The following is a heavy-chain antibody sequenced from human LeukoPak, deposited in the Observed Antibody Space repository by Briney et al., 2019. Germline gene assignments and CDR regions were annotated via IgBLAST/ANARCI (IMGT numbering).Heavy chain of an antibody. CDR2: ISPYNGNT. V-gene: IGHV1-18*01. J-gene: IGHJ4*02. CDR3: ARDRQCGY. D-gene: IGHD2-21*01. CDR1: GYTFTSYA. Sequence: VASVKVSCKASGYTFTSYAISWVRQAPGQGLEWMGWISPYNGNTNYAPKLQGRVTMTTDTATSTAYMELTSLTSDDTAVYYCARDRQCGYWGQGTLVTVSS.